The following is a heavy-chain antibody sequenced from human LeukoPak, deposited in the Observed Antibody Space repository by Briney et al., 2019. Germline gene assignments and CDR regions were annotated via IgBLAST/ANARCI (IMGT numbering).Heavy chain of an antibody. J-gene: IGHJ5*02. D-gene: IGHD3-3*01. CDR2: IYYSGST. CDR1: GGSISSGGYY. Sequence: SETLSLTCTVSGGSISSGGYYWSWIRQHPGTGLEWLGYIYYSGSTYYNPSLKSRVTISVDTSKNQFSLKLSSVTAADTAVYYCASLHYDFWSGYYGGEKWFDPWGQGTLVTVSS. CDR3: ASLHYDFWSGYYGGEKWFDP. V-gene: IGHV4-31*03.